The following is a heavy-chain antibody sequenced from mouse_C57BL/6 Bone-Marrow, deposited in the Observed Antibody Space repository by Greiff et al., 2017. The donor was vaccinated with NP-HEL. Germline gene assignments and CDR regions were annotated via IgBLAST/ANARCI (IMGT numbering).Heavy chain of an antibody. CDR2: ILPSIGRT. V-gene: IGHV15-2*01. D-gene: IGHD1-1*01. CDR3: ARGDYYGSSSWFAY. CDR1: DSEVFPIAY. J-gene: IGHJ3*01. Sequence: VQLQQSGSELRSPGSSVKLSCKDFDSEVFPIAYMSWVRQKPGHGFEWIGGILPSIGRTIYGEKFEDKATLDADTLSNTAYLELNSLTSEDSAIDYCARGDYYGSSSWFAYWGQGTLVTVSA.